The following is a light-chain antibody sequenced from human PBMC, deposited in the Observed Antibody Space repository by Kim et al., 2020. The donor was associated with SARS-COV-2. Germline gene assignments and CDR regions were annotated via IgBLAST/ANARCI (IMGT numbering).Light chain of an antibody. CDR2: GAS. CDR1: EYIYTW. J-gene: IGKJ4*01. CDR3: QELNTFPLT. V-gene: IGKV1-12*01. Sequence: ASLGDRVNITCRAGEYIYTWLAWYQQQPGKAPKLLISGASNLQPGVPPRFSASGSGTDFTLTISRLQPEDFATYYCQELNTFPLTFGGGTKVEIK.